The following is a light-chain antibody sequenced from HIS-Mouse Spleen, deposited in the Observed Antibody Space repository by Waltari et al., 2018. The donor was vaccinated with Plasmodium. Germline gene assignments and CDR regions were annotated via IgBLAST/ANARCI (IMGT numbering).Light chain of an antibody. CDR3: CSYAGSSTYV. V-gene: IGLV2-23*01. J-gene: IGLJ1*01. CDR1: SSDVGRYNL. CDR2: EGS. Sequence: QSALTQPASVSGSPGQALTISCTGTSSDVGRYNLVSWHQQHPGKAPKLMIYEGSTRPSGVSNRFSGSKSGNTASLTISGLQAEDEADYYCCSYAGSSTYVFGTGTKVTVL.